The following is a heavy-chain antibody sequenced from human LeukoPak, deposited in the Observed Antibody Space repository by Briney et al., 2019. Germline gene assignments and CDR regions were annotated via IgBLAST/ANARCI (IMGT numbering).Heavy chain of an antibody. CDR1: GHTFSNLK. Sequence: PGGSLRLSCAVSGHTFSNLKMNWVRQAPGKGLEWVSYISAGGRTTFYADSVTGRFTISRDNAKNSLYLQMSSLRVEDTAVYYCASWAGNTQSDSWSGPFDYWGQGSLVTVSS. CDR2: ISAGGRTT. V-gene: IGHV3-48*03. CDR3: ASWAGNTQSDSWSGPFDY. D-gene: IGHD3-3*01. J-gene: IGHJ4*02.